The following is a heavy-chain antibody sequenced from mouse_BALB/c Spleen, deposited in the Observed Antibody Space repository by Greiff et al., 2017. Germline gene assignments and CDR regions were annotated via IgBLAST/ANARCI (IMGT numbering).Heavy chain of an antibody. CDR2: ISSGGSYT. Sequence: DVMLVGSGGGLVKPGGSLKLSCAASGFTFSSYAMSWVRQSPEKRLEWVAEISSGGSYTYYPDTVTGRFTISRDNAKNTLYLEMSSLRSEDTAMYYCARVRGNRITTVVDYAMDYWGQGTSVTVSS. V-gene: IGHV5-9-4*01. D-gene: IGHD1-1*01. CDR1: GFTFSSYA. CDR3: ARVRGNRITTVVDYAMDY. J-gene: IGHJ4*01.